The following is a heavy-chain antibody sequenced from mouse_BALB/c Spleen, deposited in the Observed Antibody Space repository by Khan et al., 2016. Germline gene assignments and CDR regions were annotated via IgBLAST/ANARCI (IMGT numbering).Heavy chain of an antibody. D-gene: IGHD1-3*01. CDR1: EFSLTSYG. J-gene: IGHJ2*01. V-gene: IGHV2-9*02. CDR3: AILEDI. Sequence: VQLQESGPGLVAPSQSLSLTCTVSEFSLTSYGVHWVRKPPGKGLEWLGVIWAGGSTNYNSALMSRLSIRQDTSKSQVFLKMNSLQTNDTAMYXCAILEDIWGQGTTLTVSS. CDR2: IWAGGST.